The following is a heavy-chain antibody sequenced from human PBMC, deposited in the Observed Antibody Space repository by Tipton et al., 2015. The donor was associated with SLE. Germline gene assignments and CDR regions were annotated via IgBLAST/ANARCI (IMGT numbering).Heavy chain of an antibody. D-gene: IGHD3-22*01. Sequence: TLSLTCTVSGGSISSGGYYWSWIRQHPGKGLEWIGYIYYSGSSRYNPSLQSRVTISVDTSKNQLSLKLTSVTAADTAVYYCARDDGLDGFDIWGQGTLVTVSS. CDR1: GGSISSGGYY. J-gene: IGHJ3*02. V-gene: IGHV4-31*03. CDR3: ARDDGLDGFDI. CDR2: IYYSGSS.